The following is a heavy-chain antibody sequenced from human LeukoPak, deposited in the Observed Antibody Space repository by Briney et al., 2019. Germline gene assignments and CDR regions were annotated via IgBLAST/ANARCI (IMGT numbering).Heavy chain of an antibody. CDR2: LGTAGDT. CDR1: GFTFSNYL. J-gene: IGHJ4*02. D-gene: IGHD5-24*01. Sequence: GGSLRLSCAASGFTFSNYLMHWVRQPAGEGLEWVSALGTAGDTFYPGSVKGRFTIPRDNAKKSLFLQMNSLRVEDTAIYYCARQSTPHGNFDYWGQGTLVTVSS. V-gene: IGHV3-13*01. CDR3: ARQSTPHGNFDY.